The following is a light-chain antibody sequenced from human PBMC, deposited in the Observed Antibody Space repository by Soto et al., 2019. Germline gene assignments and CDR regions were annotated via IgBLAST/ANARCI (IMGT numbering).Light chain of an antibody. J-gene: IGLJ3*02. Sequence: QSALTQPPSASGSPGQSVTISCAGTSRDVGGYDYVSWYQQHPGKAPKVIIYEVYKRPPGVPDRFSGSKSGNTASLTVSGLQAEDEADYYCTSYTGSTTWVFGGGTKLTVL. CDR3: TSYTGSTTWV. CDR1: SRDVGGYDY. CDR2: EVY. V-gene: IGLV2-8*01.